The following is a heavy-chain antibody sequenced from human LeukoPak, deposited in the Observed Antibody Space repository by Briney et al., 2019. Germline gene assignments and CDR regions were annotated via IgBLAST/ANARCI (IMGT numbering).Heavy chain of an antibody. Sequence: KPGESLNISCKGSGYSFTSYWIGWVRQMPGKGLEWMGFIYPGDSDTRYSPSFQGHVTISADKSITTAYLQWSSLKASDTAMYYCARHLGRCSFTSCRIDYWGQGTLVTVSS. J-gene: IGHJ4*02. D-gene: IGHD2-2*01. CDR2: IYPGDSDT. V-gene: IGHV5-51*01. CDR1: GYSFTSYW. CDR3: ARHLGRCSFTSCRIDY.